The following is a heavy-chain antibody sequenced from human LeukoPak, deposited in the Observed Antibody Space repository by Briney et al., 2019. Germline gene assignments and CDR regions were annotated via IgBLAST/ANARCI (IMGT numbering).Heavy chain of an antibody. CDR3: ARDRITMVRANWFDP. CDR2: IYTSGST. CDR1: GGSISSYY. J-gene: IGHJ5*02. Sequence: SETLSFTCTGSGGSISSYYWSWIRQPAGNGLKWIGRIYTSGSTNYNPSLKSRVTMSVATTKNQFSLKLSSVTAADTAVYYCARDRITMVRANWFDPWGQGTLVTVSS. V-gene: IGHV4-4*07. D-gene: IGHD3-10*01.